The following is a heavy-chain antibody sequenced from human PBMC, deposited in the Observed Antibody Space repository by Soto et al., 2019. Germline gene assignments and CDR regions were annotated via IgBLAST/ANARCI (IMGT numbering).Heavy chain of an antibody. CDR2: LDYSGTNT. CDR3: AKDQTSGWYPHSWLDP. Sequence: EVQLLESGGGLVQPGGSLRLSCAASGFTFGNYALSWVRQAPGKGLEWVSALDYSGTNTYYADSVKGRFTISRDNSKNTLYLQMNSLRAEDTAVYYCAKDQTSGWYPHSWLDPWGQGTLVTVSS. J-gene: IGHJ5*02. CDR1: GFTFGNYA. V-gene: IGHV3-23*01. D-gene: IGHD6-19*01.